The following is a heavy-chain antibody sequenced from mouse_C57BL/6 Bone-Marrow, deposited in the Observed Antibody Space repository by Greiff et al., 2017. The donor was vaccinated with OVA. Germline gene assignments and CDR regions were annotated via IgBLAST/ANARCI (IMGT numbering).Heavy chain of an antibody. CDR1: GFPITSGYY. J-gene: IGHJ1*03. D-gene: IGHD4-1*02. V-gene: IGHV12-3*01. Sequence: VQLQESGPGLVKPSQSLFLTCSITGFPITSGYYWIWIRQSPGKPLEWMGYITHSGETFYNPSLQSPISITRETSKNQFFLQLNSVTTEDTAMYYCAGDPTGDWYFDVWGTGTTVTVSS. CDR2: ITHSGET. CDR3: AGDPTGDWYFDV.